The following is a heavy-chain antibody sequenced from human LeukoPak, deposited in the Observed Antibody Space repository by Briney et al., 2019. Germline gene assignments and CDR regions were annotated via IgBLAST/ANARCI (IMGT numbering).Heavy chain of an antibody. CDR3: ARRGAGTHFDY. CDR2: MNPNSDNT. CDR1: GYTFTGYY. Sequence: ASVKVSCKASGYTFTGYYMHWVRQAPGQGLQWMGWMNPNSDNTAYAQKFQGRVSTTWNTSISTAYMELSSLRSEDTAVYYCARRGAGTHFDYWGQGTLVTVSS. D-gene: IGHD6-19*01. V-gene: IGHV1-8*02. J-gene: IGHJ4*02.